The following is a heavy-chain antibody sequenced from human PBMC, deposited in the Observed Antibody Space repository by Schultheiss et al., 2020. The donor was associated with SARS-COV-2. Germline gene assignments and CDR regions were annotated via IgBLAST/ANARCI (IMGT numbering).Heavy chain of an antibody. CDR2: IWYDGSNK. D-gene: IGHD2-21*02. Sequence: GGSLRLSCAASGFTFSSYGMHWVRQAPGKGLEWVAVIWYDGSNKYYADSVKGRFTISRDNSKNTLYLQMNSLRAEDTAVYYCARVGCGGDCYQLTYDAFDIWGQGTMVTVSS. J-gene: IGHJ3*02. CDR3: ARVGCGGDCYQLTYDAFDI. CDR1: GFTFSSYG. V-gene: IGHV3-33*01.